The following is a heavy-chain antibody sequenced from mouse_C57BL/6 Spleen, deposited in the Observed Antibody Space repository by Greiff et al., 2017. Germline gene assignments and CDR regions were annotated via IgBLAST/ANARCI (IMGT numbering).Heavy chain of an antibody. CDR3: TTRGVSAGVATAFAY. CDR1: CFTFKACY. Sequence: EVQLQQSGAELVRPGASVKLSCTASCFTFKACYMHWVKQRPEQGLEWIGTFAPEDGATEYAPKFQGKATLTANTSSNTAYLQLSSVTSRDTAVYYGTTRGVSAGVATAFAYWGQGTLVTVSA. CDR2: FAPEDGAT. V-gene: IGHV14-1*01. J-gene: IGHJ3*01. D-gene: IGHD1-1*02.